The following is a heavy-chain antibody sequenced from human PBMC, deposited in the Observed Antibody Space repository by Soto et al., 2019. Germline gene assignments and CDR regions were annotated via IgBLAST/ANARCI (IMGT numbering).Heavy chain of an antibody. CDR3: VKDRDSNSWPSRDV. V-gene: IGHV1-18*01. D-gene: IGHD3-22*01. J-gene: IGHJ6*02. CDR2: ISPKSGSI. CDR1: GYTFTRNG. Sequence: GASVKVSCKTSGYTFTRNGISWVRQAPGQGLEWMGWISPKSGSIKYAQKFQGRVIMTTDTSTSTAYMEVRSLRSDDTAVYYCVKDRDSNSWPSRDVWGPGTTVTVS.